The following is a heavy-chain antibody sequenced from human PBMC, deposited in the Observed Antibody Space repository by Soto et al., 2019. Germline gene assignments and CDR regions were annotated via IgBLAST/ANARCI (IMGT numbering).Heavy chain of an antibody. CDR1: GFTFSSYS. Sequence: GGSLRLSCAASGFTFSSYSMNWVRQAPGKGLEWVSSISSSSSYIYYADSVKGRFTISRDNAKNSLYLQMNSLRAEDTAVYYCARDTSYGTSCPDYWGQGTLVTVSS. V-gene: IGHV3-21*01. D-gene: IGHD2-2*01. CDR2: ISSSSSYI. J-gene: IGHJ4*02. CDR3: ARDTSYGTSCPDY.